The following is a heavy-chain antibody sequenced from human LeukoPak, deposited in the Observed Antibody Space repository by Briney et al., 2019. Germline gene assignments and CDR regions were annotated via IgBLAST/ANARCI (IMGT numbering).Heavy chain of an antibody. CDR1: GFTFSNYW. J-gene: IGHJ4*02. Sequence: GGSLRLSCAASGFTFSNYWMHWVRHAPGKGLVWVSRINSDGGSTSYADFVKGRFTISRDNAKNTLYLQMNSLRAEDTAVYYCARDAFAPAASPDYWGQGTLVTVSS. CDR3: ARDAFAPAASPDY. D-gene: IGHD2-15*01. V-gene: IGHV3-74*01. CDR2: INSDGGST.